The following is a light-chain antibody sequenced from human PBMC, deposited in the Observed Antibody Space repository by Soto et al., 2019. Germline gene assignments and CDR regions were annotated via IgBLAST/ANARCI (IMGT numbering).Light chain of an antibody. CDR1: GSDVGGCGY. CDR2: EVT. Sequence: LTQPASLSWSPRQSITMPRTGTGSDVGGCGYVSWYQYHPCKAPKVMLYEVTNGPSGGSNRFHWSSSGNTASLTISWLQAEDEGDYYCCSFAGGSTLYVFGTGTKVTVL. J-gene: IGLJ1*01. V-gene: IGLV2-14*01. CDR3: CSFAGGSTLYV.